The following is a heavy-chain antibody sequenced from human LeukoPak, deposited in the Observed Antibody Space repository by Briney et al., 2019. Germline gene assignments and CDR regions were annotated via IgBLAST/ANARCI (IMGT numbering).Heavy chain of an antibody. CDR1: GYTFTSYV. D-gene: IGHD2-2*01. J-gene: IGHJ4*02. Sequence: ASVKVSCKASGYTFTSYVINWVRQATGQGLEWMGWMNPNSGNTGYAQKFQGRVTMTRNTSISTAYMELSSLRSEDMAVYYCARDCSSTSCYGFDYWGQGTLVPVSS. V-gene: IGHV1-8*01. CDR2: MNPNSGNT. CDR3: ARDCSSTSCYGFDY.